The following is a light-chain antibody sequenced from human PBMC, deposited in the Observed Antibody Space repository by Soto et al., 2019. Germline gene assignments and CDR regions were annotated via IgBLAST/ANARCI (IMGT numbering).Light chain of an antibody. Sequence: EIVLTQSPGTLSLSPGERATLSCRASQSVSSKYLAWYQQKPGQAPRVLIYGTSTRATDMPGRFRGSGAGAEFTLTISSLQSEDSAVYYCQQYRGWPRTFGQGTKVEIK. V-gene: IGKV3-15*01. CDR2: GTS. CDR1: QSVSSKY. J-gene: IGKJ1*01. CDR3: QQYRGWPRT.